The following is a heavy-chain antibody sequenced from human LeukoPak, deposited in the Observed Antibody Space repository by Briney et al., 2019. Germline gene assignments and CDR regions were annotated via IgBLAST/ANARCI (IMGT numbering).Heavy chain of an antibody. J-gene: IGHJ4*02. D-gene: IGHD6-13*01. Sequence: GRSLRLSCAASGFTFSSYGMHWVRQAPGKGLEWVAVIWYDGSNKYYADSVKGRFTISRDNSKNTLYLQMNSLRAEDTAVYYCARDSSWYSFDYWGQGTLVTVSS. CDR1: GFTFSSYG. CDR3: ARDSSWYSFDY. CDR2: IWYDGSNK. V-gene: IGHV3-33*08.